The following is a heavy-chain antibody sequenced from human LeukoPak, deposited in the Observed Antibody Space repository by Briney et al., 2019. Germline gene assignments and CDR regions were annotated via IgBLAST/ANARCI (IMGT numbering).Heavy chain of an antibody. CDR2: IWYDENIK. D-gene: IGHD2-15*01. V-gene: IGHV3-33*06. CDR1: GFMFSSYG. J-gene: IGHJ4*02. Sequence: GRSLRLSCAASGFMFSSYGMHWVRQAPGKGLEWVAVIWYDENIKYYADSVKGRFTTSRDNSKNTLYLQMNSLRAEDTAVYYCAKKLSVVVVAALDYWGQGTLVTVSS. CDR3: AKKLSVVVVAALDY.